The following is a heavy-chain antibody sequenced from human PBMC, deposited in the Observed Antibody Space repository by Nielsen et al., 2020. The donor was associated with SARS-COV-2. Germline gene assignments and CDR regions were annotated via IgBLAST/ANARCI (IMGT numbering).Heavy chain of an antibody. D-gene: IGHD6-13*01. CDR1: GFTFSSYS. Sequence: GESLKISCAASGFTFSSYSMNWVRQAPGKGLEWVSSISSSSYIYYADSVKGRFTISRDNAKNSLYLQMNSLRAEDTAVYYCARDPEASSWFDYWGQGTLVTVSS. V-gene: IGHV3-21*01. CDR2: ISSSSYI. CDR3: ARDPEASSWFDY. J-gene: IGHJ4*02.